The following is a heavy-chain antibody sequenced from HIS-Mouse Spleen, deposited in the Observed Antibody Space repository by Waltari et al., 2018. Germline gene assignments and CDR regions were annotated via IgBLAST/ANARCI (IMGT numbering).Heavy chain of an antibody. CDR2: IDSDGSRT. Sequence: EVQLVESGGGLVQPGGSLRLSCAASGFTFSSYWMHWVRQAPGKGLVWGSRIDSDGSRTSYADSVKGRFTISRDNAKNTLYLQMNRLRAEDTAVYYCARCSGSPWVYWGQGTLVTVSS. CDR1: GFTFSSYW. V-gene: IGHV3-74*01. J-gene: IGHJ4*02. D-gene: IGHD1-26*01. CDR3: ARCSGSPWVY.